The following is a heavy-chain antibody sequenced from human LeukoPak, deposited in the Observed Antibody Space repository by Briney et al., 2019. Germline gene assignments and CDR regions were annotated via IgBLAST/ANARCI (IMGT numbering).Heavy chain of an antibody. V-gene: IGHV3-30*18. D-gene: IGHD6-13*01. CDR1: GFTFGSYG. J-gene: IGHJ4*02. Sequence: GGSLRLSCAASGFTFGSYGMHWVRQAPGKGLEWVAVISYDGSNKYYADSVKGRFTISRDNSKNTLYLQMNSLRAEDTAVYYCAKDLQYSSSWYLLYYWGQGTLVTVSS. CDR2: ISYDGSNK. CDR3: AKDLQYSSSWYLLYY.